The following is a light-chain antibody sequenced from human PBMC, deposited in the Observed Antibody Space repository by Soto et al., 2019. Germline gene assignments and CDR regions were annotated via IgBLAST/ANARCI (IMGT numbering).Light chain of an antibody. CDR2: RNN. V-gene: IGLV1-47*01. J-gene: IGLJ1*01. Sequence: QSVLTQPPSASGTPGQRVTISCSGSSSNIGSNYVYWYQQLPGTAPKLFIYRNNQRPSGVPDRFSGSKSGTSASLAISGLRSEDEAEYYCAAWDGSLSVYVFGTGTKVTGL. CDR1: SSNIGSNY. CDR3: AAWDGSLSVYV.